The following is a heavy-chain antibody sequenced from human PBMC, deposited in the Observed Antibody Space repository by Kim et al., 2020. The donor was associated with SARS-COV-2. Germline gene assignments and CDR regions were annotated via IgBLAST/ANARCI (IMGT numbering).Heavy chain of an antibody. CDR1: GFTFSSYA. CDR2: ISGSGGST. D-gene: IGHD5-12*01. V-gene: IGHV3-23*01. Sequence: GGSLRLSCAASGFTFSSYAMSWVRQAPGKGLEWVSAISGSGGSTYYADSVKGRFIISRDNSKNTLYLQMNSLRAEDTAVYYCAKGGVYSGYDNSDYWGQGTLVTVSS. J-gene: IGHJ4*02. CDR3: AKGGVYSGYDNSDY.